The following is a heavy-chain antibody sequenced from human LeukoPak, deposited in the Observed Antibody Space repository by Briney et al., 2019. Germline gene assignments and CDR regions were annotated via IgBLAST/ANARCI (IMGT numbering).Heavy chain of an antibody. D-gene: IGHD3-10*01. J-gene: IGHJ4*02. CDR2: IKEDGSDT. CDR3: AREALYGPFDY. V-gene: IGHV3-7*01. CDR1: GFTFSTYA. Sequence: GGSLRLSCAASGFTFSTYAMTWVRQAPGRGLEWVARIKEDGSDTYYVDSVKGRFTISRDNSKNTLYLQMNSLRAEDTAVYYCAREALYGPFDYWGQGTLVTVSS.